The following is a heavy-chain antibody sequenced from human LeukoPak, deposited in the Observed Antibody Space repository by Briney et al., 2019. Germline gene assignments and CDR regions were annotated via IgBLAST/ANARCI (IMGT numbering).Heavy chain of an antibody. Sequence: SVKVSCKASGGTFSSYTISWVRQAPGQGLEWMGRIIPILGIANYAQKFQGRVTITADKSTSTAYMELSSLRSEDTAVYYCARALWYMTTVTYNWFGPWGQGTLVTVSS. J-gene: IGHJ5*02. CDR1: GGTFSSYT. V-gene: IGHV1-69*02. CDR2: IIPILGIA. CDR3: ARALWYMTTVTYNWFGP. D-gene: IGHD4-11*01.